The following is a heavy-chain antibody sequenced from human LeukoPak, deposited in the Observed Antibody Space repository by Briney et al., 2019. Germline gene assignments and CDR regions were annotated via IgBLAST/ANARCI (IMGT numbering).Heavy chain of an antibody. D-gene: IGHD6-13*01. CDR1: GYTFTNYD. CDR3: ARGNRLYTSIRSSLAFDI. V-gene: IGHV1-8*01. Sequence: ASVKVSCKASGYTFTNYDINWVRQANGQGLEWMGWINPISGYTGYAQNFQGRVTMTGNTSVSTAYMEVSGLKSEDAAVYYCARGNRLYTSIRSSLAFDIWGQGTMVTVSS. J-gene: IGHJ3*02. CDR2: INPISGYT.